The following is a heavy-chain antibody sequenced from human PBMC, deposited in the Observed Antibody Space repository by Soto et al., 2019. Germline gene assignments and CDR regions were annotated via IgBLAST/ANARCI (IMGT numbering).Heavy chain of an antibody. CDR1: GFTFSSYA. Sequence: HPGGSLRLSCAASGFTFSSYAMSWVRQAPGKGLEWVSAISGSGGSTYYADSVKGRFTISRDNSKNTLYLQMNSLRAEDTAVYYCAKAPLEYNWNYFELDYWGQGTLVTVSS. D-gene: IGHD1-7*01. J-gene: IGHJ4*02. V-gene: IGHV3-23*01. CDR2: ISGSGGST. CDR3: AKAPLEYNWNYFELDY.